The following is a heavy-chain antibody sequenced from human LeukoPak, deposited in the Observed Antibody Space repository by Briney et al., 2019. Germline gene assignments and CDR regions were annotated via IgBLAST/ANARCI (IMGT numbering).Heavy chain of an antibody. CDR3: ARDGAYRTGWYYCEN. CDR2: IWYDGSNK. CDR1: GFTFSDYG. V-gene: IGHV3-33*01. D-gene: IGHD6-13*01. Sequence: QSGGSLRLSCAASGFTFSDYGMHWVRQAPGKGLEWVAIIWYDGSNKYYADSVKGRFTISRDNSKNTLYLQMNRLRAEDTAIYYCARDGAYRTGWYYCENWGQGTLVTVSS. J-gene: IGHJ4*02.